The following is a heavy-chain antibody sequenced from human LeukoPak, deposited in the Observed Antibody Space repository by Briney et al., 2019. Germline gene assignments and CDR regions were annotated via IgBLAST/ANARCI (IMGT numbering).Heavy chain of an antibody. J-gene: IGHJ4*02. CDR2: IIPIFGTA. Sequence: SVKVSCKASGGTFSSYAISWLRQAHGQGLEWMGGIIPIFGTANYAQKSQGRVTITADESTSTAYMELSSLRSEDTAVYYCARDESPYYFDYWGQGTLVTVSS. V-gene: IGHV1-69*13. CDR1: GGTFSSYA. CDR3: ARDESPYYFDY.